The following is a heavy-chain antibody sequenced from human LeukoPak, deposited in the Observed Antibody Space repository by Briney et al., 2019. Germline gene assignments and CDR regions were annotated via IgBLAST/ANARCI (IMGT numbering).Heavy chain of an antibody. J-gene: IGHJ3*02. CDR2: IYTSVST. Sequence: PPETLSLNCTVSGGSISSGSYYWSCIRQPAGKGLEWIGRIYTSVSTNYNPSLKSRVTISVDTYKTQFSLKLSSVTAADTAVYYCARDPVPAYAFDIWAQGTMVTVSS. V-gene: IGHV4-61*02. CDR1: GGSISSGSYY. D-gene: IGHD2-2*01. CDR3: ARDPVPAYAFDI.